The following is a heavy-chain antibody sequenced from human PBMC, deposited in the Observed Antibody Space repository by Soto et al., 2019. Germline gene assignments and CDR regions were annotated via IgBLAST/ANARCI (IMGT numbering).Heavy chain of an antibody. CDR2: ISYDGSNK. Sequence: QVPLVESVGGVVQPGRSLRLSCAASGFTFSHYGIHWVRQAPGKGLEWLAVISYDGSNKHYADSVKGRFTVSRDNSKKTLYLQMNSLRAEDTAVYFCASYSGKYQGPIDYWGQGTLVTVSS. D-gene: IGHD1-26*01. J-gene: IGHJ4*02. CDR3: ASYSGKYQGPIDY. CDR1: GFTFSHYG. V-gene: IGHV3-30*03.